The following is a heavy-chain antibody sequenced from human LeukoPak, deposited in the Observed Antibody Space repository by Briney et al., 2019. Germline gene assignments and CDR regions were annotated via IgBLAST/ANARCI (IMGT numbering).Heavy chain of an antibody. CDR2: INPNSGGT. CDR3: ARDALRNRHWGAWFDP. D-gene: IGHD7-27*01. Sequence: ASVKVSCKASGYTFTGYYMHWVRQAPGQGLEWMGWINPNSGGTNYAQKFQGRVTMTRDTSISTAYMELSRLRPDDTAVYYCARDALRNRHWGAWFDPWGQGTLVTVSS. CDR1: GYTFTGYY. J-gene: IGHJ5*02. V-gene: IGHV1-2*02.